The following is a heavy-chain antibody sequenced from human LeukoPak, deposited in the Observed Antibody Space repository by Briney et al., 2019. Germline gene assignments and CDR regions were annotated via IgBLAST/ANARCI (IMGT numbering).Heavy chain of an antibody. V-gene: IGHV3-30*04. Sequence: GGSLRLSCAASGFTFSSYAMHWVRQAPGKGLEWVAVISYDGSNKYYADSVKGRFTISRDNSKNTPYLQMNSLRAEDTAVYYCARDPNYYGSGSYYIDYWGQGTLVIVSS. CDR3: ARDPNYYGSGSYYIDY. CDR1: GFTFSSYA. J-gene: IGHJ4*02. D-gene: IGHD3-10*01. CDR2: ISYDGSNK.